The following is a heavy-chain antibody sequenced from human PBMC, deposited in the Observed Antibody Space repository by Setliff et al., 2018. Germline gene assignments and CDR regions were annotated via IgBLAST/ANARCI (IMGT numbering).Heavy chain of an antibody. V-gene: IGHV1-18*01. CDR3: VRSSAPQVVLAADFDF. Sequence: GASVKVSCKAFGYTFAKYGTSWVRQAPGQGLEWMGWISPYNGDTRFQQKFQGRVTMTIDTSATTVYMELQSLRSDDTAVYYCVRSSAPQVVLAADFDFWGQGTPVTVSS. CDR1: GYTFAKYG. J-gene: IGHJ4*02. CDR2: ISPYNGDT. D-gene: IGHD6-19*01.